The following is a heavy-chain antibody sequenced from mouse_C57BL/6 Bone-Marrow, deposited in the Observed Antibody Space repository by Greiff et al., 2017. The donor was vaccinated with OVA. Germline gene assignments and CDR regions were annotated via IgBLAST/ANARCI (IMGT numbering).Heavy chain of an antibody. CDR2: INPNNGGT. D-gene: IGHD1-1*01. J-gene: IGHJ4*01. CDR3: ARGTTHGSSWGDAMDY. Sequence: VQLKQSGPELVKPGASVKIPCKASGYTFTDYNMDWVKQSHGKSLEWIGDINPNNGGTIYNQKFKGKATLTVDKSSSTAYMELRSLTSEDTAVYYCARGTTHGSSWGDAMDYWGQGTSVTVSS. CDR1: GYTFTDYN. V-gene: IGHV1-18*01.